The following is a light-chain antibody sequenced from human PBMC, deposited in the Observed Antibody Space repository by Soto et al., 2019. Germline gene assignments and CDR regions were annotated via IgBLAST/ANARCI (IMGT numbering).Light chain of an antibody. V-gene: IGLV2-14*01. CDR1: SSDIRDYYY. CDR2: DVS. CDR3: SSSTTPTSLVL. Sequence: QSALTQPASVSGSPGQSITISCTGTSSDIRDYYYVSWYQQYPGKVPKLLIYDVSHRPSGVSNRFSGSQSGNTASLNIAGRQAEDEANYYCSSSTTPTSLVLFGGGTKLTV. J-gene: IGLJ3*02.